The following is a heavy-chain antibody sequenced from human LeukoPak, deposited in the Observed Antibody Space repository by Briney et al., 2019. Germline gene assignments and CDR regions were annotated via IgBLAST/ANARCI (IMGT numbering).Heavy chain of an antibody. CDR2: INPNSGGT. J-gene: IGHJ5*02. V-gene: IGHV1-2*02. CDR1: GYTFTGYY. Sequence: ASVKVSCKASGYTFTGYYMHWVRQAPGQALEGMGWINPNSGGTNYAQKFQGRVTMTRDTSISTAYMELSRLRSDDTAVYYCARDGRYSYGSANWFDPWGQGTLVTVSS. D-gene: IGHD5-18*01. CDR3: ARDGRYSYGSANWFDP.